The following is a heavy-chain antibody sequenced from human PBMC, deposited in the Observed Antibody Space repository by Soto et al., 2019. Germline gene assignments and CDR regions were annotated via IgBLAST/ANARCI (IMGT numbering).Heavy chain of an antibody. CDR2: IKSKTDGGTT. CDR3: TTLLFIRFLPPHYYYMDV. D-gene: IGHD3-3*01. Sequence: GGSLRLSCAASGFTFSNAWMSWVRQAPGKGLEWVGRIKSKTDGGTTDYAAPVKGRFTISREYSKNTLYLQMNSLKTEDTAVYYCTTLLFIRFLPPHYYYMDVWGKGTTVTVSS. V-gene: IGHV3-15*01. J-gene: IGHJ6*03. CDR1: GFTFSNAW.